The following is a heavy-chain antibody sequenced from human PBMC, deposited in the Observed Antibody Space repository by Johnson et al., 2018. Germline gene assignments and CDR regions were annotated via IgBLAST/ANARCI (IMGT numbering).Heavy chain of an antibody. CDR2: TYYRSKWYN. D-gene: IGHD2-21*01. J-gene: IGHJ3*02. Sequence: QVQLVQSGPGLVKPSQTLSLTCAISGDSVSSNSAAWNWIRQSPSRGLEWLGRTYYRSKWYNDYALSVKSRTTINPATSKNHFSLHMNSVTPEDTAVYYCARASDGEDAFDIWGQGTRLTVSS. CDR3: ARASDGEDAFDI. CDR1: GDSVSSNSAA. V-gene: IGHV6-1*01.